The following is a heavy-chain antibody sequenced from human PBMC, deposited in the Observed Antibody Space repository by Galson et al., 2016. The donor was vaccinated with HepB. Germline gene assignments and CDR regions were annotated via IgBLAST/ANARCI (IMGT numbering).Heavy chain of an antibody. D-gene: IGHD6-13*01. CDR1: GYTFTGYA. J-gene: IGHJ4*02. V-gene: IGHV1-18*01. CDR2: ISANNGNT. CDR3: ARCERYGSGWYGKNDY. Sequence: SVKVSCKASGYTFTGYAISWVRQAPGQGLEWMGWISANNGNTNYAQKLQGRVTMTTDTFTSTAYMELRSLKFDDTALYYCARCERYGSGWYGKNDYWGQGTLVTVSS.